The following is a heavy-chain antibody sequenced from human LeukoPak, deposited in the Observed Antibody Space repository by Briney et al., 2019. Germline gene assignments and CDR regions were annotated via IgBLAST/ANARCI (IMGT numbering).Heavy chain of an antibody. CDR3: TRFGGGRHAFDI. V-gene: IGHV1-8*01. Sequence: GASVKVSSKPSGYTFTSYDIHWVRQAPGQGLEWMGWLDPNSGNTGYAQKFQGRITITRNTSINTAYMELSGLRSGDTAVYYWTRFGGGRHAFDIWGQGTMVTVSS. J-gene: IGHJ3*02. CDR1: GYTFTSYD. CDR2: LDPNSGNT. D-gene: IGHD3-16*01.